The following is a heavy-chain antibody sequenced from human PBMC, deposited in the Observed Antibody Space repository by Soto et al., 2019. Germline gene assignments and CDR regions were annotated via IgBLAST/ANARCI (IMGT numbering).Heavy chain of an antibody. Sequence: QVQLVESGGGVVQPGRSLRLSCAASGFTFSSYAMHWVRQAPGTGLEWVAVISYDGSNKYYADSVKGRFTISRDNSKNTLYLQMNSGRAEDTAVYYCARGTPWIQLWGVDYWGQGTLVTVSS. CDR1: GFTFSSYA. CDR3: ARGTPWIQLWGVDY. V-gene: IGHV3-30-3*01. D-gene: IGHD5-18*01. CDR2: ISYDGSNK. J-gene: IGHJ4*02.